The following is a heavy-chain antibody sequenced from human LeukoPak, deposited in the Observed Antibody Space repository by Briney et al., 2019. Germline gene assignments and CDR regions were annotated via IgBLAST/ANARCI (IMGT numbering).Heavy chain of an antibody. CDR2: IDHSGST. J-gene: IGHJ4*02. D-gene: IGHD3-22*01. CDR1: GGSFSGYY. V-gene: IGHV4-34*01. CDR3: ARAGDSSGYSDY. Sequence: KPSETLSLTCAVYGGSFSGYYWTWIRQPPGKGLEWIGEIDHSGSTNYNPSLESRVTISVDTSKNQFSLRLSSVTAADTAVYYCARAGDSSGYSDYWGQGTLVTVSS.